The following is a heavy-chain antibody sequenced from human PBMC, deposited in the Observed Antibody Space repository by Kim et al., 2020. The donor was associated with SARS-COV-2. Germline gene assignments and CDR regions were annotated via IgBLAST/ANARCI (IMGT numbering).Heavy chain of an antibody. CDR3: ARGLSYYYESGGYDFNWFD. V-gene: IGHV1-3*04. Sequence: ASVKVSCKASGYTFTGHAMHWLRQAPGQRLEWMGWINTGNGDTKSSRKFQGRVTFTRDTSANTAYMELSSLGSEDTAMYYCARGLSYYYESGGYDFNWFD. CDR2: INTGNGDT. J-gene: IGHJ5*01. D-gene: IGHD3-22*01. CDR1: GYTFTGHA.